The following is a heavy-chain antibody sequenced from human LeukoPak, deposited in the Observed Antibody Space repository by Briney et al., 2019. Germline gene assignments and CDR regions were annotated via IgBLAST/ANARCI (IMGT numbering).Heavy chain of an antibody. CDR2: ISYAGSNK. CDR1: GFTFSSYA. J-gene: IGHJ4*02. V-gene: IGHV3-30-3*01. D-gene: IGHD4-17*01. CDR3: ARLSLTVTQH. Sequence: GGSLRLSCAASGFTFSSYAMHWVRQAPGKGLEWVAVISYAGSNKYYADSVKGRFTISRDNSKNTLYLQMNSLRAEDTAVYYCARLSLTVTQHWGQGTLVTVSS.